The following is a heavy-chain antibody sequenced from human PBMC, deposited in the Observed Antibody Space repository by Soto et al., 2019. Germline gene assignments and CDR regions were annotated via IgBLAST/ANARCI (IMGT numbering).Heavy chain of an antibody. Sequence: PGESLKISCKGSGYTFTSYGISWVRQAPGQGLEWMGWISAYNGNTNYAQKLQGRVTMTTDTSTSTAYMELRSLRSDDTAVYYCARDFLNRAFNYYDSSGYNNWFDPWGQGTLVTVSS. CDR2: ISAYNGNT. J-gene: IGHJ5*02. V-gene: IGHV1-18*01. CDR1: GYTFTSYG. CDR3: ARDFLNRAFNYYDSSGYNNWFDP. D-gene: IGHD3-22*01.